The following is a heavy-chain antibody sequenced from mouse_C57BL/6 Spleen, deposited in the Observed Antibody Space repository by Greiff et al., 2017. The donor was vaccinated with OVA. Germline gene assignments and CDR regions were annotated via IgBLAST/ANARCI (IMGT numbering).Heavy chain of an antibody. CDR2: ISNLAYSI. CDR3: ARQSSDYFDY. CDR1: GFTFSDYG. V-gene: IGHV5-15*01. D-gene: IGHD1-1*01. J-gene: IGHJ2*01. Sequence: DVKLVESGGGLVQPGGSLKLSCAASGFTFSDYGMAWVRQAPRKGPEWVAFISNLAYSIYYADTVTGRFTISRENAKNTLYLEMSSLRSEDTAMYYCARQSSDYFDYWGQGTTLTVSS.